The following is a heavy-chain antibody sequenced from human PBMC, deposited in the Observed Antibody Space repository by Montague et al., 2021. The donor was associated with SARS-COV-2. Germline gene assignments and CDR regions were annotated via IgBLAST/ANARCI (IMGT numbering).Heavy chain of an antibody. CDR2: IRADGSTT. D-gene: IGHD6-13*01. CDR1: GFTFSAYW. V-gene: IGHV3-74*01. Sequence: SLRLSCAASGFTFSAYWMHWVRQAPGQGLEWVARIRADGSTTNYADSVKGRFTISRDNAQDTVYLHMTSLTAEDTAVYYCARAFSNSFKWFDPGGQGTLVTVSS. J-gene: IGHJ5*02. CDR3: ARAFSNSFKWFDP.